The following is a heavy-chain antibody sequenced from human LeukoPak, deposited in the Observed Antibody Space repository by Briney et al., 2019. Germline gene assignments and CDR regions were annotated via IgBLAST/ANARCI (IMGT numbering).Heavy chain of an antibody. CDR1: GGSISSYY. J-gene: IGHJ3*02. V-gene: IGHV4-59*08. D-gene: IGHD6-6*01. CDR3: ARQSIAARRAFDI. CDR2: SNYSGSN. Sequence: SETLSLTCSVSGGSISSYYWSWIRQPPGKGLEYIGYSNYSGSNDYNPSLKSRVTISVDTSNQFSLMLTSVTAADTAVYYCARQSIAARRAFDIWGQGTMVTVST.